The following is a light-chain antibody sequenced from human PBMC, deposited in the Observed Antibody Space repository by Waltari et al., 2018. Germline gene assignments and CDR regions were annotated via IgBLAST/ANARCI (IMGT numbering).Light chain of an antibody. CDR3: QQYSINPLT. J-gene: IGKJ4*01. CDR1: QSISSW. V-gene: IGKV1-5*03. CDR2: KGS. Sequence: DIQMTQSPSTLSASVGDRVTITCRASQSISSWLAWYQQRPGKAPNLLIYKGSSLESGVPSRFSGSGSWTEFTLTISSLQPDDFATYYCQQYSINPLTFGGGTKLEI.